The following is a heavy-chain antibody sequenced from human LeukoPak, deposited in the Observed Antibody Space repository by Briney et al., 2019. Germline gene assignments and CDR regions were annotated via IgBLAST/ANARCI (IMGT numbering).Heavy chain of an antibody. J-gene: IGHJ4*02. V-gene: IGHV3-7*01. D-gene: IGHD4-17*01. CDR3: ARETTAPGNYFDS. CDR1: GFTFSSYW. CDR2: IKQDGSEK. Sequence: PGGSLRLSCAASGFTFSSYWMTWVRQAPGKGLEWVANIKQDGSEKYYVDSVKGRFTISRDNAKNSLYLRMNSLRAEDTAVYYCARETTAPGNYFDSWGQGTLVTVSS.